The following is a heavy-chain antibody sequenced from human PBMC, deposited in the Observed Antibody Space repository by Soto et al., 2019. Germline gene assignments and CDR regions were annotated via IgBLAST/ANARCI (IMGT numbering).Heavy chain of an antibody. V-gene: IGHV1-2*04. D-gene: IGHD6-25*01. Sequence: QVQLVQSGAEVKKPGASVKVSCKASGYTFTGYYMHWVRQAPGQGLEWMGWINPNSGGTNYAQKFQGWVTMTRDTSISTAYIELSRLRSDDTAVYYCARSAATTFYYYYYGMDVWGQGTTVTVSS. CDR3: ARSAATTFYYYYYGMDV. CDR2: INPNSGGT. J-gene: IGHJ6*02. CDR1: GYTFTGYY.